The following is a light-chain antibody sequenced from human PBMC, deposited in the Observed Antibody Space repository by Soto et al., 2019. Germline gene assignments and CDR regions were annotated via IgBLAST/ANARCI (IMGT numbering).Light chain of an antibody. CDR1: QSVSSH. J-gene: IGKJ1*01. CDR3: PQYGSSSGR. Sequence: EIVLTQSPATLSVTPGERATLSCRASQSVSSHLAWYQQKPGQAPRLLIYGASSRATGIPDRFSGSGSGTDFTLTISRLEPEDCAVYYCPQYGSSSGRFGQGTKVDIK. V-gene: IGKV3-20*01. CDR2: GAS.